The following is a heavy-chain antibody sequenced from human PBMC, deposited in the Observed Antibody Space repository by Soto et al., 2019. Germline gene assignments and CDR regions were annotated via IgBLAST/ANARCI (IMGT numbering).Heavy chain of an antibody. CDR1: GGTFSRFA. CDR3: PKGEKRPYYYYAMDV. Sequence: QVQLVQSGAEVKKPGSSVKVSCKASGGTFSRFAISWVRQAPGHGLEWMGGIIPIFGGATYAQKFQGRVTLTADESTSTAYMELTSLSSEDTAMYYCPKGEKRPYYYYAMDVWGQGTTVTVSS. J-gene: IGHJ6*02. CDR2: IIPIFGGA. V-gene: IGHV1-69*01.